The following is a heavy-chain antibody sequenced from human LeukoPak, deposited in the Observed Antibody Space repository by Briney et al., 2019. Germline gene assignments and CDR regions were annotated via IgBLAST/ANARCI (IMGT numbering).Heavy chain of an antibody. CDR2: IYYSGST. CDR1: GGSISSSSHH. V-gene: IGHV4-39*07. D-gene: IGHD3-22*01. J-gene: IGHJ4*02. Sequence: PSETLSLTCTVSGGSISSSSHHWGWIRQPPGKGLEWIGSIYYSGSTYYNPSLKSRVTIPVDTSKNQFSLKLSSVTAADTAVYYCAREDSSGYSQDTFDYWGQGTLVTVSS. CDR3: AREDSSGYSQDTFDY.